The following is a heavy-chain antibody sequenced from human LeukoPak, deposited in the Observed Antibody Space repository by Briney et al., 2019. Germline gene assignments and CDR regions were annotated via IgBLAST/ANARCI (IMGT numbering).Heavy chain of an antibody. V-gene: IGHV1-2*02. J-gene: IGHJ5*02. D-gene: IGHD3-3*01. CDR2: INPNSGGA. Sequence: ASVKVSCKASGYTFTGYYMHWVRQAPGQGLEWMGWINPNSGGANYAQKFQGRVTMTRDTFISTAYMELSRLRSDDTAVYYCARELRITIFGVVHSCWFDPWGQGTLVTVTS. CDR1: GYTFTGYY. CDR3: ARELRITIFGVVHSCWFDP.